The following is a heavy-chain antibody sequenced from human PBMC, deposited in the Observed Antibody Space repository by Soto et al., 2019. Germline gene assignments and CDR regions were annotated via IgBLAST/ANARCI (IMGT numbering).Heavy chain of an antibody. CDR3: AKEVGIAATNIRGDFDS. J-gene: IGHJ4*02. D-gene: IGHD6-13*01. CDR2: ISGSGGAT. CDR1: GFTFSNSA. V-gene: IGHV3-23*01. Sequence: EVHLLESGGALVQPGGSLRLSCAASGFTFSNSAMSWVRQAPGKGLEWVSGISGSGGATYYADSVKGRFTISRDNSKTTVFLQMISLRAEDTALYYCAKEVGIAATNIRGDFDSWGQGTLVTVSS.